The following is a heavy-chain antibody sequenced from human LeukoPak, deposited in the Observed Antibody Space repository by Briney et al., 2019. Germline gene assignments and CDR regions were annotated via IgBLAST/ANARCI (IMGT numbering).Heavy chain of an antibody. J-gene: IGHJ4*02. D-gene: IGHD6-13*01. Sequence: GASVKVSCKASGYTFTSYAMNWVRQAPGQGLEWMGWINTNTGNPTYAQGFTGRFVFSLDTSVSTAYLQISSLKAEDTAVYYCAREVAVSIAAAFDYWGQGTLVTVSS. V-gene: IGHV7-4-1*02. CDR2: INTNTGNP. CDR3: AREVAVSIAAAFDY. CDR1: GYTFTSYA.